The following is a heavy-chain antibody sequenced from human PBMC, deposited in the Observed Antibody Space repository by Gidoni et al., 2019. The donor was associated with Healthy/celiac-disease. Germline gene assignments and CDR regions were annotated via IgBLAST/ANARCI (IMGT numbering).Heavy chain of an antibody. CDR1: GYTFTGYY. CDR3: ARGRADIVATTAYYFDC. V-gene: IGHV1-2*02. CDR2: INPNSGGT. Sequence: QVQLVQSGAAVKKPGASVKVSCKASGYTFTGYYMHWVRQAPGQGLEWMGWINPNSGGTNYAQKFQGRVTMTRDTSISTAYMELSRLRSDDTAVYYCARGRADIVATTAYYFDCWGQGTLVTVSS. D-gene: IGHD5-12*01. J-gene: IGHJ4*02.